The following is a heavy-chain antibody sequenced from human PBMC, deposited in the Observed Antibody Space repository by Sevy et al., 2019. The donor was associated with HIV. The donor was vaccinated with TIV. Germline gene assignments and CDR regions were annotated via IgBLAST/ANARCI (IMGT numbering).Heavy chain of an antibody. D-gene: IGHD6-19*01. J-gene: IGHJ6*03. V-gene: IGHV4-59*08. CDR1: GGSVSAYD. Sequence: SETLSLTCTVSGGSVSAYDWNWIRQAPGKGLEWIGHVYYSGSTNYNPSLNSRITISIDTSKNQFSLKVNSVTAADTAVYYCARRPWLGAYLDFWGNGTTVTVSS. CDR2: VYYSGST. CDR3: ARRPWLGAYLDF.